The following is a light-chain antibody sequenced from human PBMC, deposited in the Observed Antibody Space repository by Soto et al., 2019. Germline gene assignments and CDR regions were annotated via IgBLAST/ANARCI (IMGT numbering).Light chain of an antibody. Sequence: QSALTQPASVSGSPGQSITISCTGTSSDVGSYNLVSWYQQHPGKAPKLMIYEGTKRTSGVSNRFSGSKSGNTASLTVSGLQAEDEADYYCSSFTSSSTLYVFGTGTKLTVL. V-gene: IGLV2-14*02. CDR2: EGT. CDR3: SSFTSSSTLYV. CDR1: SSDVGSYNL. J-gene: IGLJ1*01.